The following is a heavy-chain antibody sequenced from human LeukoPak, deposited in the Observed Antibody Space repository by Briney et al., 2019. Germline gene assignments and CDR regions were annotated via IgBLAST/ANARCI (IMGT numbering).Heavy chain of an antibody. CDR1: GFTFSSYG. CDR2: ISYDGSNK. V-gene: IGHV3-30*03. J-gene: IGHJ3*02. Sequence: GRSLRLSCAASGFTFSSYGMHWVRQAPGKGLEWVAVISYDGSNKYYADSVKGRFTISRDNSKNTLYLQMNSLRAEDTAVYYCARKALYCYGSGSYHAFDIWGQGTMVTVSS. D-gene: IGHD3-10*01. CDR3: ARKALYCYGSGSYHAFDI.